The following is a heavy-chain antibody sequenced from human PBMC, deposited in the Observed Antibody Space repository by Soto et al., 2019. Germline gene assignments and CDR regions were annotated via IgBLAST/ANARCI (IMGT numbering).Heavy chain of an antibody. J-gene: IGHJ4*02. Sequence: EVQLLESGGGLVQPGGSLRLSCEASGFPFSSYAMSWVRQAPGKGLEWVSAISGSGGSTYYADSVKGRFTISRDNSKNTLYLQMNSLRAEDTAVYYCAKMKDIVHTGKIDYWGQGTLVTVSS. V-gene: IGHV3-23*01. D-gene: IGHD2-8*01. CDR3: AKMKDIVHTGKIDY. CDR1: GFPFSSYA. CDR2: ISGSGGST.